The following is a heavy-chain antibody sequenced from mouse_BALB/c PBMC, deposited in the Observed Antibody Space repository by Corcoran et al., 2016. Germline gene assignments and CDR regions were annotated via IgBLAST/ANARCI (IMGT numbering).Heavy chain of an antibody. CDR3: ARNYGTVRTYWYFDV. D-gene: IGHD1-1*01. J-gene: IGHJ1*01. V-gene: IGHV1-18*01. Sequence: EVLLQQSGPELVKPGASVKIPCKASGYTFTDYNMDWVKQSHGKSLEWIGDINPNNGGTIYNQKFKGKATLTVDKSSSTAYMELRSLTSEDTAVYYCARNYGTVRTYWYFDVWGAGTTVTVSS. CDR1: GYTFTDYN. CDR2: INPNNGGT.